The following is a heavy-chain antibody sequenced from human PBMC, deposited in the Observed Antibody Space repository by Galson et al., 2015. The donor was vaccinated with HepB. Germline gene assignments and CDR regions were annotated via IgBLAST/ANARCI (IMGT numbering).Heavy chain of an antibody. D-gene: IGHD3-22*01. Sequence: SLRLSCAASGFTFSSYAMHWVRQAPGKGLEYVSAISSNGGSTYYADSVKGRFTISRDNSKNTLYLQMSSLRAEDTAVYYCVPMIVVDILGYFDYWGQGTLVTVSS. V-gene: IGHV3-64D*06. CDR1: GFTFSSYA. J-gene: IGHJ4*02. CDR3: VPMIVVDILGYFDY. CDR2: ISSNGGST.